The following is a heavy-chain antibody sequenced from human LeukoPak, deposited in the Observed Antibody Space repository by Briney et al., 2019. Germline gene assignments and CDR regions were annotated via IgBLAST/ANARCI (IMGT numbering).Heavy chain of an antibody. CDR2: ISVYNGNT. Sequence: ASVKVSCKASGYTFTTYTISWVRQAPGQGLEWMGWISVYNGNTNTALKFQGRVTMTADRPTSTAYMELRSLTSDDTAVYYCARWDRVDIAATNDDYWGQGTLVTVSS. CDR3: ARWDRVDIAATNDDY. J-gene: IGHJ4*02. V-gene: IGHV1-18*04. D-gene: IGHD5-12*01. CDR1: GYTFTTYT.